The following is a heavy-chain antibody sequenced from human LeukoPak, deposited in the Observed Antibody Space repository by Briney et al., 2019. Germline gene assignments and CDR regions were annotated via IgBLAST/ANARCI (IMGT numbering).Heavy chain of an antibody. CDR3: ARVVGLTTVTFYYYYYGMDV. CDR2: ISAYNGNT. CDR1: GYTFTSYG. Sequence: ASVKVSCKASGYTFTSYGISWVRQAPGQGLEWMGWISAYNGNTNYAQKLQGRVTMTTDTSTSTAYMELRSLRSDDTAVYYCARVVGLTTVTFYYYYYGMDVWGQGTLVTVSS. D-gene: IGHD4-17*01. J-gene: IGHJ6*02. V-gene: IGHV1-18*01.